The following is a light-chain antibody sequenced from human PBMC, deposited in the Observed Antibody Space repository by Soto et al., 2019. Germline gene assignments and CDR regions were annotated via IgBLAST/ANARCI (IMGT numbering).Light chain of an antibody. CDR2: GES. J-gene: IGKJ1*01. CDR3: HQYDNLPRT. Sequence: EIVMTHSPVPLAVSPGARATLSCRAIPSGSTRLAWNQQKPGQDPSPLIDGESTRPIGIPDRFSGSGSGTEFTVTNSRVQSEDFAVYYCHQYDNLPRTVRQGTKVEIK. V-gene: IGKV3-15*01. CDR1: PSGSTR.